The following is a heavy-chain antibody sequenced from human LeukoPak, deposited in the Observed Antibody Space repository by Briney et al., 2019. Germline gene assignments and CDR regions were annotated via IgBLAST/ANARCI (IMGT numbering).Heavy chain of an antibody. CDR1: GFTFSRYA. CDR2: ISGSGGST. V-gene: IGHV3-23*01. CDR3: ARDQRSTGYSGFDS. J-gene: IGHJ4*02. D-gene: IGHD3-9*01. Sequence: PGGSLRLSCAASGFTFSRYAMTWVRQAPGKGLEWVSLISGSGGSTYYADAVKGRFTISRDSSKNTLYLQMNSLRAEDTAVYYCARDQRSTGYSGFDSWGQGTLVTVSS.